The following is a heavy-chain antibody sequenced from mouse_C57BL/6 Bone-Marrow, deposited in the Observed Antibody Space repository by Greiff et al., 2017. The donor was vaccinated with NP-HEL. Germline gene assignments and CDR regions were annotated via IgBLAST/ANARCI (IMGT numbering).Heavy chain of an antibody. CDR2: INPSNGGT. CDR1: GYTFTSYW. Sequence: VQLQQPGTELVKPGTSVKLSCKSSGYTFTSYWMHWVKQRPGQGLEWIGNINPSNGGTNYNEKFKSKATLTLDKPSSTAYLQLSSLTSDDSAVYYCAREGRWLRRGYWYFDVGDTGTTVPVSS. D-gene: IGHD2-2*01. CDR3: AREGRWLRRGYWYFDV. J-gene: IGHJ1*03. V-gene: IGHV1-53*01.